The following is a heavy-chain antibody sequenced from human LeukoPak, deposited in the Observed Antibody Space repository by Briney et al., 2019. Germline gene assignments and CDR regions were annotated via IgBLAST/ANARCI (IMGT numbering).Heavy chain of an antibody. CDR2: ISYDGSNK. J-gene: IGHJ4*02. D-gene: IGHD3-16*02. V-gene: IGHV3-30*04. CDR1: GFTFSSYA. CDR3: ARVFAFGGVIAPDY. Sequence: GGSLRLSCAASGFTFSSYAMHWVRQAPGKGLEWVAVISYDGSNKYYADSVKGRFTISRDNSKNTLYLQMNSLRAEDTAVYYCARVFAFGGVIAPDYWGQGTLVTVSS.